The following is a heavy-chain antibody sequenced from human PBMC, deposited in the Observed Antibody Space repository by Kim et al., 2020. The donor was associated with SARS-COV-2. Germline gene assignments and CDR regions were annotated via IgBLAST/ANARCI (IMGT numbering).Heavy chain of an antibody. Sequence: GGSLRLSCAVSGFTLSDHYIDWVRQTPGKGLEWVGRTRNKAKSYSTEYVASVKGRFSISRDDSQNSVFLQMNSLKIEDTAVYYCLMVSTGMPDYWGQGTLVTVSS. D-gene: IGHD2-8*02. V-gene: IGHV3-72*01. CDR3: LMVSTGMPDY. CDR2: TRNKAKSYST. J-gene: IGHJ4*02. CDR1: GFTLSDHY.